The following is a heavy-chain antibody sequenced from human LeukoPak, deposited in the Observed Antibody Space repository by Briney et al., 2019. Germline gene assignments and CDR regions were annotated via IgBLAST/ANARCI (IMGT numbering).Heavy chain of an antibody. D-gene: IGHD3-10*01. Sequence: GGSLRLSCAASGFTVSSNYMSWGRQAPGQGLEWVSVIYSGGSTYYADSVKGRFTISRDNSKNTLYLQMNSLRAEDTAVYYCARDSGSSPLAFDIWGQGTMVTVSS. CDR2: IYSGGST. J-gene: IGHJ3*02. CDR1: GFTVSSNY. CDR3: ARDSGSSPLAFDI. V-gene: IGHV3-53*01.